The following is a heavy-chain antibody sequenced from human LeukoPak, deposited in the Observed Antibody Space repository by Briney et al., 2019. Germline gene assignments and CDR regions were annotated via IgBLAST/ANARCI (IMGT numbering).Heavy chain of an antibody. Sequence: PGGSLRLSCAASGFTFSSYGMHWVRQAPGKGLEWVAVISYGGSNKYYADSVKGRFTISRDNSKNTLYLQMNSLRAEDTAVYYCAKALKNTRWLQLFFDYWGQRTLVTVSS. CDR1: GFTFSSYG. CDR3: AKALKNTRWLQLFFDY. D-gene: IGHD5-24*01. J-gene: IGHJ4*02. CDR2: ISYGGSNK. V-gene: IGHV3-30*18.